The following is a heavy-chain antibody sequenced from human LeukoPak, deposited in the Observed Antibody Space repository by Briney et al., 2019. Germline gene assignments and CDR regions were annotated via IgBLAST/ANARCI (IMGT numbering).Heavy chain of an antibody. V-gene: IGHV3-15*01. CDR2: IKSKTDGGTT. CDR3: TTAFGGYSGYNYFDY. CDR1: GFTFSNAW. J-gene: IGHJ4*02. Sequence: PGGSLRLSYAASGFTFSNAWMSWVRQAPGKGLEWVGRIKSKTDGGTTDYAAPVKGRFTISRDDSKNTLYLQMNSLKTEDTAVYYCTTAFGGYSGYNYFDYWGQGTLVTVSS. D-gene: IGHD5-12*01.